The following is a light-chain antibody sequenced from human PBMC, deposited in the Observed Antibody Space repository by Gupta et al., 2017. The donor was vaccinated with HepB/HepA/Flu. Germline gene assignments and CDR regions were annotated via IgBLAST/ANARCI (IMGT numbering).Light chain of an antibody. CDR2: LAC. Sequence: VMTQSTLPLPVAPGKPSSLSCSSSQGSRHSNGYKYLDEYLQKPGQSPHLLIYLACKRASGVPDRFSGSGSGTDFTLKISRGEAEDFGVYYCKQELQTPVTFGRGTKVEIK. CDR1: QGSRHSNGYKY. J-gene: IGKJ4*01. V-gene: IGKV2-28*01. CDR3: KQELQTPVT.